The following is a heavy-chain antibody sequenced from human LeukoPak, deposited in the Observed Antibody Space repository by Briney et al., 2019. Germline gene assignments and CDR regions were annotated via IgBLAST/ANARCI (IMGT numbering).Heavy chain of an antibody. CDR3: ARHNYDFDFDY. CDR1: GYTFTDYY. J-gene: IGHJ4*02. V-gene: IGHV1-2*02. CDR2: VAPTTGAT. D-gene: IGHD3/OR15-3a*01. Sequence: GASVKVSCKASGYTFTDYYIHWVRQAPGQGLEWMGWVAPTTGATNYAQKFQGRVAMTRDTSIRTTYMELSSLTSDDTAVYYCARHNYDFDFDYWGQGTLVPVSS.